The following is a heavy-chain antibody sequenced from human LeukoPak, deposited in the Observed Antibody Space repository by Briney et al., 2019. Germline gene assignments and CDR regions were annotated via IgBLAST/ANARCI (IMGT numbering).Heavy chain of an antibody. J-gene: IGHJ4*02. V-gene: IGHV3-74*01. D-gene: IGHD3-16*01. CDR2: VNTDGSSK. Sequence: GGSLRRSCAASGFTFSTYWMHWVRQAPGKGPMWVSRVNTDGSSKLYADSVKGRFTISRYNAKSTLYLEMNSLRVEDTAVYYCAREHHDVLSRVGFDYWGQGILVTVAS. CDR3: AREHHDVLSRVGFDY. CDR1: GFTFSTYW.